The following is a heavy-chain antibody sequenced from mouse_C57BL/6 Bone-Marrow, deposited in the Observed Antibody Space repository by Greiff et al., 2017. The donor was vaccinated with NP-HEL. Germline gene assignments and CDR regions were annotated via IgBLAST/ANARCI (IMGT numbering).Heavy chain of an antibody. CDR2: FYPGSGSI. CDR1: GYTFTEYT. Sequence: VQLVESGAELVKPGASVKLSCKASGYTFTEYTIHWVKQRSGQGLEWIGWFYPGSGSIKYNEKFKDKATLTADKSSSTVYMELSRLTSEDSAVYFCARHEDEVIYDGYYGWYFDVWGTGTTVTVSS. J-gene: IGHJ1*03. V-gene: IGHV1-62-2*01. D-gene: IGHD2-3*01. CDR3: ARHEDEVIYDGYYGWYFDV.